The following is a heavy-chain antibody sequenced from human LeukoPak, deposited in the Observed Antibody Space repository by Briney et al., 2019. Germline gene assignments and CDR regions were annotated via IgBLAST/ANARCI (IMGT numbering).Heavy chain of an antibody. V-gene: IGHV1-2*06. CDR2: INPNSGGT. Sequence: ASVKVSCKASGYTFTGYYMHWVRQAPGQGLEWMGRINPNSGGTNYAQKFQGRVTMTRDTPISTAYMELSRLRSDDTAVYYCARDFLVPAAPYNWFDPWGQGTLVTVSS. D-gene: IGHD2-2*01. CDR3: ARDFLVPAAPYNWFDP. J-gene: IGHJ5*02. CDR1: GYTFTGYY.